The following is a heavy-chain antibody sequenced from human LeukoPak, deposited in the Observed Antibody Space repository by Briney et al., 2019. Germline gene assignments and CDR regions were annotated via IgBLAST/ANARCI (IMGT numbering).Heavy chain of an antibody. J-gene: IGHJ5*02. Sequence: ASVKVSCKASGYTFINNWMHWVRQAPGQGLEWIGLINPTGTGTLYAQKFQGRVTMTRDMSTSTDYMELSSLRSEDAAVYYCARDNSVGDIAWWFDPWGQGTLVTVSS. V-gene: IGHV1-46*01. D-gene: IGHD3-10*01. CDR3: ARDNSVGDIAWWFDP. CDR1: GYTFINNW. CDR2: INPTGTGT.